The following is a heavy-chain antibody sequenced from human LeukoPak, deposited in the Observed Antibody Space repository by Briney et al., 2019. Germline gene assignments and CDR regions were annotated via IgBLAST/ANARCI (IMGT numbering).Heavy chain of an antibody. CDR3: AREVFTVPYYYYYMDV. V-gene: IGHV4-61*02. J-gene: IGHJ6*03. CDR1: GGSISSGSYY. CDR2: IYTSGST. D-gene: IGHD2-2*01. Sequence: KASETLSLTCTLSGGSISSGSYYWSWIRQPAGKGLEWIGRIYTSGSTNYNPSLKSRVSISVDTSKNQFSLKLSSVTAADTAVYYCAREVFTVPYYYYYMDVWGKGTTVTISS.